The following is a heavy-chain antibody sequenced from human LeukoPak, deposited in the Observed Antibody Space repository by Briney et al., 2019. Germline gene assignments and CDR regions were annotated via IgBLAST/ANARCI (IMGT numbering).Heavy chain of an antibody. CDR1: GGSISSYY. D-gene: IGHD4-11*01. Sequence: PSETLSLTCTASGGSISSYYWSWIRQPPGKGLEWIGVIYYSGSTNYNPSLKSRVTISVDTSKNKFFLKLRSVTAADTAVYYCARHGGTRVTLVEVYYFDYWGQGTLVTVSS. CDR2: IYYSGST. CDR3: ARHGGTRVTLVEVYYFDY. J-gene: IGHJ4*02. V-gene: IGHV4-59*01.